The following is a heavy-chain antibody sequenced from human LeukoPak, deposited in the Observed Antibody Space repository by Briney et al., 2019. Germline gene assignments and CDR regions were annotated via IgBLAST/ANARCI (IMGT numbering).Heavy chain of an antibody. D-gene: IGHD6-19*01. Sequence: GGSLRLSCAASGFTFSSYAMSWVRQAPGKGLEWVSAISDSGGSTYYTDSVKGRFTISRDNSKNTLYLQMNSLRAEDTAVYYCARVGIAVAGTDYWGQGTLVTVSS. CDR2: ISDSGGST. CDR3: ARVGIAVAGTDY. V-gene: IGHV3-23*01. J-gene: IGHJ4*02. CDR1: GFTFSSYA.